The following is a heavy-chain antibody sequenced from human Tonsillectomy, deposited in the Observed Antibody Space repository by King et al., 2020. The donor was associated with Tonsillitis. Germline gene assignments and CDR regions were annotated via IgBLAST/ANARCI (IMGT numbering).Heavy chain of an antibody. D-gene: IGHD6-19*01. CDR3: ARFRYSSGWYQVDY. J-gene: IGHJ4*02. CDR2: IDWDDDK. Sequence: VTLKESGPALVKPTQTLTLTRTFSGFSLSTSGMCVSWIRQPPGKALEWLARIDWDDDKYYSTSLKTRLTIPKDTSKNQVVLTMTNMDPVDTATYYCARFRYSSGWYQVDYWGQGTLVTVSS. V-gene: IGHV2-70*15. CDR1: GFSLSTSGMC.